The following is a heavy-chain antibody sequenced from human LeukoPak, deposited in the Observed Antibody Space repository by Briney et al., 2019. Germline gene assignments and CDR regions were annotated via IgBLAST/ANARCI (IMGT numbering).Heavy chain of an antibody. CDR2: INSDGSRT. CDR3: ARGSGYGVLDY. CDR1: GFTFSSYW. D-gene: IGHD6-25*01. J-gene: IGHJ4*02. Sequence: PGGSLRLSCGASGFTFSSYWMHWVRQAPGKGLVWVSRINSDGSRTNYADPVKGRFTISRDNAKNTLYLLMNSLRAEDTAVYYCARGSGYGVLDYWGQGTLVTVSS. V-gene: IGHV3-74*01.